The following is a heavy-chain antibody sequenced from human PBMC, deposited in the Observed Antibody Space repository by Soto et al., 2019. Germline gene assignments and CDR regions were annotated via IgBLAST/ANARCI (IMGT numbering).Heavy chain of an antibody. CDR1: GSTFSSYT. V-gene: IGHV1-69*02. Sequence: QVQLVQSGAEVRKPGSSVEVSCMASGSTFSSYTVNWVRQAPGQGLEWIGRIIPVLGVTHYARRFQGRVTITADRSRKTAYMELTSLSSEYKAVYYCARRRYCGVDCYNKFYYGMDVWCQGTTVTVSS. CDR3: ARRRYCGVDCYNKFYYGMDV. CDR2: IIPVLGVT. J-gene: IGHJ6*02. D-gene: IGHD2-21*02.